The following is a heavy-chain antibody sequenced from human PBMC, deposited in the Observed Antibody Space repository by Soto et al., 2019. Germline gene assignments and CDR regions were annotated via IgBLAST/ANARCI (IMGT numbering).Heavy chain of an antibody. CDR2: IIAYNGNT. J-gene: IGHJ4*02. CDR3: AREETAMVMNY. Sequence: ASFKVSFNASGYTFTSYFISWVRQAPVQGLEWMGWIIAYNGNTNYAQKLQGRVTMTTDTSTSTAYMELRSLRSDDTAVYYCAREETAMVMNYWGQGTLVTVSS. V-gene: IGHV1-18*01. D-gene: IGHD5-18*01. CDR1: GYTFTSYF.